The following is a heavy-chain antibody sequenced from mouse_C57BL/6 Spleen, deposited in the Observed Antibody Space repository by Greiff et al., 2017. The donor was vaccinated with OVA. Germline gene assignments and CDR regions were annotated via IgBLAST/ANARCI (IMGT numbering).Heavy chain of an antibody. V-gene: IGHV1-82*01. D-gene: IGHD1-1*01. CDR1: GYAFSSSW. J-gene: IGHJ1*03. CDR2: IYPGDGDT. CDR3: ARRGYYGSSFYWYFDV. Sequence: QVQLKESGPELVKPGASVKISCKASGYAFSSSWMNWVKQRPGKGLEWIGRIYPGDGDTNYNGKFKGKATLTADKSSSTAYMQLSSLTSEDSAVYFCARRGYYGSSFYWYFDVWGTGTTVTVSS.